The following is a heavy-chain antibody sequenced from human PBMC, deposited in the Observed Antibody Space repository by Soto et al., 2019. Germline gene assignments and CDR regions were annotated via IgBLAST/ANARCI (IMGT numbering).Heavy chain of an antibody. CDR1: GFTFSSYS. J-gene: IGHJ4*02. V-gene: IGHV3-21*01. Sequence: GGSLRLSCAASGFTFSSYSMNWVRQAPGKGLEWVSSISSSSSYIYYADSVKGRFTISRDNAKNSLYLQMNSLRAEDTAVYYCAKDLDAYSRSWPSDYWGQGTLVTVSS. CDR2: ISSSSSYI. D-gene: IGHD6-13*01. CDR3: AKDLDAYSRSWPSDY.